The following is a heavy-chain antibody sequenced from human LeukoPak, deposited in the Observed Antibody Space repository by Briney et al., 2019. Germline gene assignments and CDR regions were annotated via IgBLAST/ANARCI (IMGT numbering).Heavy chain of an antibody. D-gene: IGHD6-19*01. CDR2: IYYSGST. Sequence: SETLSLTCTVSGGSISSSSYYWGWIRQPPGKGLEWIGSIYYSGSTYYNPSLKSRVTISVDTSKNQFSLKLSSVTAADTAVYYCARVASSGWYPFDYWGQEPWSPSPQ. CDR3: ARVASSGWYPFDY. J-gene: IGHJ4*01. CDR1: GGSISSSSYY. V-gene: IGHV4-39*07.